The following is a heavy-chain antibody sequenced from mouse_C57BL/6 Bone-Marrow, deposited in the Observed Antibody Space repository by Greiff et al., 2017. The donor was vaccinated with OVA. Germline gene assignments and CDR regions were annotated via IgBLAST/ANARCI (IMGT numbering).Heavy chain of an antibody. V-gene: IGHV1-64*01. Sequence: QVQLQQPGAELVKPGASVKLSCKASGYTFTSYWMHWVKQRPGQGLEWIGMIHPNSGSTNYNEKFKSKATLTVDKSSSTAYMQLSSLTSEDSAVYYCARSRDGYFTSFDYWGQGTTLTVSS. D-gene: IGHD2-3*01. J-gene: IGHJ2*01. CDR3: ARSRDGYFTSFDY. CDR1: GYTFTSYW. CDR2: IHPNSGST.